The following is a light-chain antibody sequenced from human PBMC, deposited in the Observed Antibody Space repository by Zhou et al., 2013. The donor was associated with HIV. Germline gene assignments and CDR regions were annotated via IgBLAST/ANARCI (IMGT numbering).Light chain of an antibody. Sequence: EIVLTQSPGTLSLSPGERATLSCRASQSVGSSYLAWYQQKPGQAPRLLIYGASSRATGIPDRFSGSGSGTDFTLTISRLEPEDVAVYYCQQYGSSPQTFGQGT. CDR1: QSVGSSY. V-gene: IGKV3-20*01. CDR3: QQYGSSPQT. J-gene: IGKJ1*01. CDR2: GAS.